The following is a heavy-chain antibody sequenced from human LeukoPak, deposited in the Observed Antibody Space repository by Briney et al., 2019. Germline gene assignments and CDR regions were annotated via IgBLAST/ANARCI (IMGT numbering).Heavy chain of an antibody. CDR2: IIPIFGTA. J-gene: IGHJ1*01. CDR3: ARAFAYCGGDCYGYFQH. CDR1: GGTFSSYA. Sequence: GASVKVSCKASGGTFSSYAISWVRQAPGQGLEWMGGIIPIFGTANYTQKFQGRVTITAVESTSTAYMELSSLRSEDTAVYYCARAFAYCGGDCYGYFQHWGQGTLVTVSS. V-gene: IGHV1-69*13. D-gene: IGHD2-21*02.